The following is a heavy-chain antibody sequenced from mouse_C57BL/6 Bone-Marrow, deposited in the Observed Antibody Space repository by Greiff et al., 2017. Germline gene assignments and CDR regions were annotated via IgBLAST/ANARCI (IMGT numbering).Heavy chain of an antibody. D-gene: IGHD2-3*01. Sequence: QVQLKESGAELVRPGASVTLSCKASGYTFTDYEMHWVKQTPVHGLEWIGAIDPETGGTAYTQKFKGKAILTADTSSSTAYMELRSLTSEDSAVYYCTRRYESYFYYAMDYWGQGTSVTVSA. J-gene: IGHJ4*01. CDR3: TRRYESYFYYAMDY. V-gene: IGHV1-15*01. CDR2: IDPETGGT. CDR1: GYTFTDYE.